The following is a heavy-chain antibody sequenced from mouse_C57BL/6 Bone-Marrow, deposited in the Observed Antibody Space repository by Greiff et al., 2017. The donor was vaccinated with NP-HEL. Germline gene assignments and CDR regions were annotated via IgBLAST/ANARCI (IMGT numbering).Heavy chain of an antibody. CDR3: ARGTRGVY. J-gene: IGHJ2*01. D-gene: IGHD1-1*02. Sequence: QVHVKQPGAELVKPGASVKLSCKASGYTFTSYWMQWVKQRPGQGLEWIGEIDPSDSYTNYNQKFKGKATLTVDTSSSTAYMQLSSLTSEDSAVYYCARGTRGVYWGQGTTLTVSS. CDR1: GYTFTSYW. V-gene: IGHV1-50*01. CDR2: IDPSDSYT.